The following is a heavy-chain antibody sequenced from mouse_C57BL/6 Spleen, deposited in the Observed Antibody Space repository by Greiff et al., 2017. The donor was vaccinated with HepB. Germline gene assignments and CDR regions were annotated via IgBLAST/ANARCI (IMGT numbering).Heavy chain of an antibody. CDR1: GFNIKDDY. CDR3: TLVAWFAY. Sequence: EVMLVESGAELVRPGASVKLSCTASGFNIKDDYMHWVKQRPEQGLEWIGWIDPENGDTEYASKFQGKATITADTSSNTAYLQLSSLTSEDTAVYYCTLVAWFAYWGQGTLVTVSA. J-gene: IGHJ3*01. V-gene: IGHV14-4*01. CDR2: IDPENGDT.